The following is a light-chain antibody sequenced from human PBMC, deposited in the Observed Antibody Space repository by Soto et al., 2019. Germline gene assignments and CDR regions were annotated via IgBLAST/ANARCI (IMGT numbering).Light chain of an antibody. Sequence: DIQMTQSPSTLSASVGDRVTITCRASQSISSWLAWYQQKPGKAPKLLIYKASTLKSGVPSRFSGSGSGTEFTLTISSLQSEDFAVYSCQQYDNWPPITFGQGTRLEIK. CDR2: KAS. V-gene: IGKV1-5*03. J-gene: IGKJ5*01. CDR3: QQYDNWPPIT. CDR1: QSISSW.